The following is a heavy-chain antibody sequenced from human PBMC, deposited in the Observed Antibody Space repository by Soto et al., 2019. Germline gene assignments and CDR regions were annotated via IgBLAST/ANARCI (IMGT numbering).Heavy chain of an antibody. CDR3: ARDQATGSHYYYYYGMDV. Sequence: SETLSLTCTVSGGSISSGAYYWSWIRQHPGKGLEWIGYISYSGTTNYNPSLKSRVTISVDTSKNQFSLKLSSVTAADTAVYYCARDQATGSHYYYYYGMDVWGQGTTVTVSS. D-gene: IGHD1-1*01. V-gene: IGHV4-31*03. CDR1: GGSISSGAYY. J-gene: IGHJ6*02. CDR2: ISYSGTT.